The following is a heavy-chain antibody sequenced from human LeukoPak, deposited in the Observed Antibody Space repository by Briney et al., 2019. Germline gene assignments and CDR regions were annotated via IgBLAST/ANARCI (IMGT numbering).Heavy chain of an antibody. D-gene: IGHD3-22*01. J-gene: IGHJ4*02. CDR3: AKVQCYYDSSGYDY. CDR1: GFTFSTYA. Sequence: GGSLRLSCAASGFTFSTYAMSWVRQAPGKGLEWVSVISGSGGTTYYADSVRGRFTISRDNSKNMLYLQMNSLRAEDTAVYYCAKVQCYYDSSGYDYWGQGTLVTVSS. V-gene: IGHV3-23*01. CDR2: ISGSGGTT.